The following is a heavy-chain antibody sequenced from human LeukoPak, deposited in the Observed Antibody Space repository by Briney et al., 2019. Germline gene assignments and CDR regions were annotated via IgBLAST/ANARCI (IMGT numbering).Heavy chain of an antibody. D-gene: IGHD6-13*01. CDR3: VRQSAATGTHWFDP. Sequence: SQTLSLTCTVSGGSISTGSYYWNWIRQPPGKGLEWIGYIYYSGTTNYNASLKSRVTISVDTSKNEFSLKLSSVTAADTAVYYCVRQSAATGTHWFDPWGQGTLVTVSS. V-gene: IGHV4-61*01. J-gene: IGHJ5*02. CDR1: GGSISTGSYY. CDR2: IYYSGTT.